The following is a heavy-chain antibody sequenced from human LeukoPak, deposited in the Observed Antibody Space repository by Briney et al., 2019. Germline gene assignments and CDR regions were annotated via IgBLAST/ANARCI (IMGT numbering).Heavy chain of an antibody. J-gene: IGHJ4*02. CDR2: IKQDRSEK. CDR1: GFMFSSYW. CDR3: ASFMTTVTN. V-gene: IGHV3-7*01. D-gene: IGHD4-17*01. Sequence: GGSLRLSCAASGFMFSSYWMSWVRQAPGKGLEWVANIKQDRSEKYYVDSVKGRFTVSRDNARNSLYLQMNSLSPEDTAVYYCASFMTTVTNWGQGTLVTVSS.